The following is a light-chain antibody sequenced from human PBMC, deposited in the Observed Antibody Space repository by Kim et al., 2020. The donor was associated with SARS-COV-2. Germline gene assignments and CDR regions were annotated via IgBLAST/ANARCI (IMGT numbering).Light chain of an antibody. CDR1: QSISSS. CDR2: GAS. CDR3: QQNDKTPCT. V-gene: IGKV1-39*01. J-gene: IGKJ2*02. Sequence: DIQMTQSPPFLSASLRDRVTITCRASQSISSSLNWYQQKPGKPPQLLIYGASSLQSGVPSRFSGSGSGTDFTLTISSLQPEDFATYYCQQNDKTPCTFGQGTRLEI.